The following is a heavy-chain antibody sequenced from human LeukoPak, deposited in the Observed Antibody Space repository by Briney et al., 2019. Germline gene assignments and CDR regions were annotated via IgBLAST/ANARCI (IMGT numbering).Heavy chain of an antibody. V-gene: IGHV4-59*08. CDR1: GGSISSYY. CDR2: IYYSGST. J-gene: IGHJ4*02. Sequence: SETLSLTCTVSGGSISSYYWSWIRQPPGKGLEWIGNIYYSGSTNYNPSLKSRVTISVDTSKNQFSLKLSSVTAADTAVYYCAGSLGYATMDYWGQGTLVTVSS. CDR3: AGSLGYATMDY. D-gene: IGHD2-8*01.